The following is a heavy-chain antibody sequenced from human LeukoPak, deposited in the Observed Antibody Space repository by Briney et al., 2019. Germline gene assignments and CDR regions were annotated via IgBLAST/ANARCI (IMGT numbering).Heavy chain of an antibody. V-gene: IGHV3-23*01. D-gene: IGHD3-22*01. CDR1: GFTFSSYA. Sequence: GGSLRLSCAASGFTFSSYAMSWVRRAPGKGLEWVSAISGSGGSTYYADSVKGRFTISRDNPKNTLYLQMNSLRAEDTAVYYCAKSPYCDSSGPLDYWGQGTLVTVSS. CDR2: ISGSGGST. CDR3: AKSPYCDSSGPLDY. J-gene: IGHJ4*02.